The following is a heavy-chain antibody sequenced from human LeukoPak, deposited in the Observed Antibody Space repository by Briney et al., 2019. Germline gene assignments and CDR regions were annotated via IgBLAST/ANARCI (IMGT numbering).Heavy chain of an antibody. Sequence: GASVKVSCKASGYTFTSYGISWVRQAPGQGLEWMGWISANSGYTNYAQKLQGRVTMTTDTSTTTAYMELTSLTSDDTAVYYCARDEHYYGSGTYYRRASTFDIWGQGTMVTVSS. CDR1: GYTFTSYG. V-gene: IGHV1-18*04. J-gene: IGHJ3*02. CDR2: ISANSGYT. D-gene: IGHD3-10*01. CDR3: ARDEHYYGSGTYYRRASTFDI.